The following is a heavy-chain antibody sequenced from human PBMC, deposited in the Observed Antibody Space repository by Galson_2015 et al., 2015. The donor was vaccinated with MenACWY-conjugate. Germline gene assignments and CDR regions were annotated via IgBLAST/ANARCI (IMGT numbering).Heavy chain of an antibody. V-gene: IGHV3-74*01. CDR3: ARPIVAAGSNSYYYGLDV. CDR1: GFTFSSYW. J-gene: IGHJ6*02. D-gene: IGHD5-12*01. CDR2: INSDGSTT. Sequence: SLRLSCAASGFTFSSYWMRWVRHAPGKGLVWVSRINSDGSTTTYADSVKGRFTISRDNAKNTLYLQMNSLNAEDTGIYYCARPIVAAGSNSYYYGLDVWCPGTTVTVSS.